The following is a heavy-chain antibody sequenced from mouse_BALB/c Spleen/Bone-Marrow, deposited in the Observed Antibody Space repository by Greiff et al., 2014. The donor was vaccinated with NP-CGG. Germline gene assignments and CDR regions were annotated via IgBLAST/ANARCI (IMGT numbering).Heavy chain of an antibody. CDR3: TRRGNWEDFDY. CDR2: ISSDSGAI. CDR1: GFTFSSFG. J-gene: IGHJ2*01. Sequence: EVKLMESGGGLVQPGGSRKLSCAASGFTFSSFGMHWVRQAPEKGLEWIAYISSDSGAIFYADTVKGRFTISRDNPKNTLFLQMTSLRSEDTAIYFCTRRGNWEDFDYWGQGTTLTVSS. V-gene: IGHV5-17*02. D-gene: IGHD4-1*01.